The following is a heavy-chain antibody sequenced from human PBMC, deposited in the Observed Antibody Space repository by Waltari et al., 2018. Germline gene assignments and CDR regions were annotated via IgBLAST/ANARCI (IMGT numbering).Heavy chain of an antibody. Sequence: QVQLQESGPGLVKPSETLSLTCTVSGDSISSFYWSWIRQFPGKGLEYIGYIYSSGSTNYNPSLKSRVTISVDSSKNQFSLNLSSVTAADTAVYYCAKGVKTKADYWGQGALVTVSS. V-gene: IGHV4-59*01. CDR1: GDSISSFY. CDR2: IYSSGST. CDR3: AKGVKTKADY. D-gene: IGHD1-7*01. J-gene: IGHJ4*02.